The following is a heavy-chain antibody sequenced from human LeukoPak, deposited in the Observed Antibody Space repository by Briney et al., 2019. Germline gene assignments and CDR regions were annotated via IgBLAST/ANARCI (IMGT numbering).Heavy chain of an antibody. V-gene: IGHV3-30*02. Sequence: GGSLRLSCAASGFTFSSYGMHWVRQAPGKGLEWVAFIRYDGSNKYYADSVKGRFTISRDNSKNTLYLQMNSLRAEDTAVYYCANQDHLSKYCSGGSCYLNWGQGTLVTVSS. CDR2: IRYDGSNK. CDR3: ANQDHLSKYCSGGSCYLN. CDR1: GFTFSSYG. J-gene: IGHJ4*02. D-gene: IGHD2-15*01.